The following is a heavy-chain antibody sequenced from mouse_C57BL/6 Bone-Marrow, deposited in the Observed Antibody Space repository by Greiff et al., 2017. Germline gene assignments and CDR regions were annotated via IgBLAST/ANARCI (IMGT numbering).Heavy chain of an antibody. V-gene: IGHV5-12*01. Sequence: EVKVVESGGGLVQPGGSLKLSCAASGFTFSDYYMYWVRQTPEKRLEWVAYISNGGGSTYYPDTVKGRFTISRDNAKNTLYLQMSRLKSEDTAMYYCARYGLYYAMDYWGQGTSVTVSS. CDR3: ARYGLYYAMDY. D-gene: IGHD1-1*02. J-gene: IGHJ4*01. CDR2: ISNGGGST. CDR1: GFTFSDYY.